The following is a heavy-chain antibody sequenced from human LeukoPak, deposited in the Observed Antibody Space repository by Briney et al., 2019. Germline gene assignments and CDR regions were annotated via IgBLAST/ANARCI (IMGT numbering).Heavy chain of an antibody. CDR3: AKDREAVAGDY. V-gene: IGHV3-30*18. Sequence: GRSLRLSCAASGFTFSSYGMHWARQAPGKGLEWVAVISYDGSNKYYADSVKGRFTISRDNSKNTLYLQMNSLRAEDTAVYYCAKDREAVAGDYWGQGTLITVSS. J-gene: IGHJ4*02. CDR1: GFTFSSYG. CDR2: ISYDGSNK. D-gene: IGHD6-19*01.